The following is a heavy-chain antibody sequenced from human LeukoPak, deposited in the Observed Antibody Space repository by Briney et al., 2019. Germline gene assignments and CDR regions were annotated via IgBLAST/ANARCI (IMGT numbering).Heavy chain of an antibody. V-gene: IGHV1-69*13. CDR1: GGTFSSYA. CDR2: IIPIFGTA. Sequence: ASVKVSCKASGGTFSSYAISWVRQAPGQGLEWMGGIIPIFGTANYAQKFQGRVTITADESTSTAYMELSSLRSEDTAVYYCARGGYDYVWGKWDYWGQGTLVTVSS. J-gene: IGHJ4*02. CDR3: ARGGYDYVWGKWDY. D-gene: IGHD3-16*01.